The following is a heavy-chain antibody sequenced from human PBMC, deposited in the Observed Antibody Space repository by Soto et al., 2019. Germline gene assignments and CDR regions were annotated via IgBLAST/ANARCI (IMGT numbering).Heavy chain of an antibody. CDR2: IYYSGST. CDR1: GGSISSSSYY. CDR3: ARDLSTDSWYYFDF. Sequence: SETLSLTCTVSGGSISSSSYYWGWIRQPPGKGLEWIGSIYYSGSTYYNPSLKSRVTISVDTSKNQFSLKLNSVTAADTAVYYCARDLSTDSWYYFDFWGPGTLVTVSS. J-gene: IGHJ4*02. D-gene: IGHD6-13*01. V-gene: IGHV4-39*07.